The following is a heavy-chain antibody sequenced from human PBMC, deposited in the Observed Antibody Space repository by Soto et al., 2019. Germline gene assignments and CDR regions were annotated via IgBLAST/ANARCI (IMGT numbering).Heavy chain of an antibody. D-gene: IGHD6-19*01. V-gene: IGHV4-39*01. CDR2: IYYSGST. Sequence: QLQLQESGPGLVKPSETLSLTCTVSGGSISSSSYYWGWIRQPPGKGLEWIGSIYYSGSTYYNPSLKSRVTISVDTSKNQFSLKLSSVTAADTAVYYCAKPDPVAGTDYYFDYWGQGTLVTVSS. CDR1: GGSISSSSYY. J-gene: IGHJ4*02. CDR3: AKPDPVAGTDYYFDY.